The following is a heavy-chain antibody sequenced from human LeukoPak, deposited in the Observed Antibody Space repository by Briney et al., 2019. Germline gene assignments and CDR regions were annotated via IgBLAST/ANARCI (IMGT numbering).Heavy chain of an antibody. J-gene: IGHJ6*03. CDR1: GFTFSSYS. D-gene: IGHD2-2*01. CDR2: ISTSSSYI. V-gene: IGHV3-21*01. CDR3: ARDFCSSTSCYLGYYYYYYMDV. Sequence: GGSLRLSCAASGFTFSSYSMNWVRQAPGKVLEWVSSISTSSSYIYYADSVNGRFTIARDNSKNSLYLQMNSLRAEDTAVYYWARDFCSSTSCYLGYYYYYYMDVWGKGTTVTVSS.